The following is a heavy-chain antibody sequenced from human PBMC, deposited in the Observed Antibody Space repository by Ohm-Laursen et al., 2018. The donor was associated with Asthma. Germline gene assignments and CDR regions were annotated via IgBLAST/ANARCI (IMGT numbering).Heavy chain of an antibody. CDR2: IYYSGST. D-gene: IGHD5-12*01. CDR1: GGSISSGGYY. J-gene: IGHJ4*02. CDR3: ARDSSGYDYFDY. Sequence: PSDTLSLTCTVSGGSISSGGYYWSWIRQHPGKGLEWIGYIYYSGSTYYNPSLKSRVTISVDTSKNQFSLNLSSVTAADTAVYYCARDSSGYDYFDYWGQGTLVTVSS. V-gene: IGHV4-31*03.